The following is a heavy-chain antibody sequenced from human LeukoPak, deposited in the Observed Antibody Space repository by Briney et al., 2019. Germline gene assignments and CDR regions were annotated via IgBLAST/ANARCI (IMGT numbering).Heavy chain of an antibody. CDR1: GYTFTDYY. Sequence: GASVKVSCKPSGYTFTDYYIHWVRQAPGQGLEGMGWISPSRGGTTYAQNFQGRVTMTRDKSISTAYMELSRLTSDDTAVYYCATSPRAATGFDYWGQGTLVTVSS. D-gene: IGHD6-13*01. J-gene: IGHJ4*02. CDR3: ATSPRAATGFDY. CDR2: ISPSRGGT. V-gene: IGHV1-2*02.